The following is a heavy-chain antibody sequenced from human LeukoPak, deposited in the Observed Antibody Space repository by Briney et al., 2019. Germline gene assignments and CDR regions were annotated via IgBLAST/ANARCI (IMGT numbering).Heavy chain of an antibody. J-gene: IGHJ3*02. D-gene: IGHD3-22*01. CDR1: GYTCTSYD. CDR3: ARDAGDSDRRDAFDI. CDR2: MNPNSGNT. Sequence: ASVKVSCKASGYTCTSYDINWVRQATGQGLEWMGWMNPNSGNTGYAQKFQGRVTITRNTSISTAYMELSSLRSEDTAVYYCARDAGDSDRRDAFDIWGQGAMVTVSS. V-gene: IGHV1-8*03.